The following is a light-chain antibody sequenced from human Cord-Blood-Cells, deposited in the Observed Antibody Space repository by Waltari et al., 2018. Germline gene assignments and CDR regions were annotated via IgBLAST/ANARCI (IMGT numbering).Light chain of an antibody. V-gene: IGKV1-39*01. CDR3: QQSYSTTWT. J-gene: IGKJ1*01. CDR1: QSISSY. Sequence: DMQMTQSPSSLSASVGDRVTITCRASQSISSYLNLYQQKPGKAPKLLIYAASSLKSGLPSMFSGSGSGTDFTLTISRLKPEDFATYCGQQSYSTTWTFGQGTKVEIK. CDR2: AAS.